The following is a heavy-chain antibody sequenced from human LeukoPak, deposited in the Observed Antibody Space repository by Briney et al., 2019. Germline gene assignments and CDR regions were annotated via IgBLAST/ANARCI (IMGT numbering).Heavy chain of an antibody. Sequence: TLSLTCTVSGGSITSGSYYWSWIRQPAGKGLEWIGRIYMSGSTNYKPSLKSRVTISVDTSKNKFSLKLTSVTAEDTAVYYCAREFAKAFDYWGQGTLVTVSP. CDR1: GGSITSGSYY. J-gene: IGHJ4*02. CDR2: IYMSGST. V-gene: IGHV4-61*02. D-gene: IGHD2-21*01. CDR3: AREFAKAFDY.